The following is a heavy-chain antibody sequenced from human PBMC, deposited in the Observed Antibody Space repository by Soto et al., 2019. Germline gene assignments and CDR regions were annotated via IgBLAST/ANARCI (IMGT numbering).Heavy chain of an antibody. V-gene: IGHV3-74*01. CDR1: GFTFSSYW. CDR2: INSDGSST. J-gene: IGHJ6*02. Sequence: GESLKISCAASGFTFSSYWMHWVRQAPGKGLVWVSRINSDGSSTSYADSVKGRFTISRDNAKNTLYLQMNSLRAEDTAVYYCARGSIAAAGSRRLYYYYGMDVWGQGTTVTVSS. CDR3: ARGSIAAAGSRRLYYYYGMDV. D-gene: IGHD6-13*01.